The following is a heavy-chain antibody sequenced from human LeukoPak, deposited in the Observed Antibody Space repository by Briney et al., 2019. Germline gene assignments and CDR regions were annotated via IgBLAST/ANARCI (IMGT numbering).Heavy chain of an antibody. V-gene: IGHV3-30*18. J-gene: IGHJ3*02. CDR3: AKPSFYDSSGDHAFDI. CDR1: GFTFSSYG. D-gene: IGHD3-22*01. CDR2: ISYDGSNK. Sequence: GGSLRLSCAASGFTFSSYGMHWVRQAPGKGLEWVAVISYDGSNKYYADSVKGRFTISRDNSKNTLYLQMNSLRAGDTAVYYCAKPSFYDSSGDHAFDIWGQGTMVTVSS.